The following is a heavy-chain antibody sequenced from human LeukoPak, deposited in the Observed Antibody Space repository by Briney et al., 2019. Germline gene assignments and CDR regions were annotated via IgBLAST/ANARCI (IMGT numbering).Heavy chain of an antibody. CDR1: GDSVSSNSAA. V-gene: IGHV6-1*01. CDR2: TYYRSKWYN. Sequence: SQTLSLTCAISGDSVSSNSAAWNWIRQSPSRGLEWLGRTYYRSKWYNDYAVSVKSRITINPDTSKNQFSLQLNSVTPEDTAVYYCAKGAMSFDSSSPHAFDIWGQGTMVTVSS. J-gene: IGHJ3*02. D-gene: IGHD3-22*01. CDR3: AKGAMSFDSSSPHAFDI.